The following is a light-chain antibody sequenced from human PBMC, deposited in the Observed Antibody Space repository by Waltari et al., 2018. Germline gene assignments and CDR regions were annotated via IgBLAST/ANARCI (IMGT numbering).Light chain of an antibody. CDR2: DVS. Sequence: QSALTQPRSVSGSPGQSVTIPCTGTSSDVGGYNYVSWYQQHPGKAPKLMIYDVSKRPSGVPYRFSGSKSGNTASLTISGLQAEDEADYYCCSYAGSYTGVFGTGTKVTVL. J-gene: IGLJ1*01. CDR1: SSDVGGYNY. V-gene: IGLV2-11*01. CDR3: CSYAGSYTGV.